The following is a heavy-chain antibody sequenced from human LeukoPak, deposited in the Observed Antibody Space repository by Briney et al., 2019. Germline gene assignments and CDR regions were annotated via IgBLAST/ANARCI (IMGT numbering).Heavy chain of an antibody. CDR2: IYRDDSDT. Sequence: GESLKISCKGSGYSFTSYWIGWVRQMPGKGLEWMGIIYRDDSDTRYSPSFEGQVIISVDKSISTAYLQWSSLKASDTATYYCARHGHCTNGVCYSNYYYYMDVWGKGTTVTVSS. V-gene: IGHV5-51*01. CDR1: GYSFTSYW. J-gene: IGHJ6*03. D-gene: IGHD2-8*01. CDR3: ARHGHCTNGVCYSNYYYYMDV.